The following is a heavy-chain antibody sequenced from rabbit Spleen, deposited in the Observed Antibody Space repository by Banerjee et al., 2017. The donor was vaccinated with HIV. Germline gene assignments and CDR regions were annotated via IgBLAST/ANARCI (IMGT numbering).Heavy chain of an antibody. CDR3: ARAGDVSSVDYGYAWNL. V-gene: IGHV1S45*01. CDR2: INTITGKT. J-gene: IGHJ4*01. CDR1: GVSFSDKDV. D-gene: IGHD6-1*01. Sequence: EQLEESGGGLVKPEGSLTLTCKASGVSFSDKDVMCWVRQAPGKGLEWIACINTITGKTVYASWAKGRFIMSRTSSTTVTLQMTSLTAADTATYFCARAGDVSSVDYGYAWNLWGPGTLVTVS.